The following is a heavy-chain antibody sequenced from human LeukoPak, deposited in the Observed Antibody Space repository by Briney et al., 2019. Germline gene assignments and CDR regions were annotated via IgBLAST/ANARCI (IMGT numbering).Heavy chain of an antibody. CDR3: AASGSYMPNDY. D-gene: IGHD3-10*01. V-gene: IGHV3-15*01. CDR1: GFTFSNAW. CDR2: IKSKTDGGTT. Sequence: PGGSLRLSCAASGFTFSNAWMSWVRQAPGKGLEWVGRIKSKTDGGTTDYAAPVKGRFTISRDDSKNSLYLQMNSLKTEDTAVYYCAASGSYMPNDYWGQGTLVTVSS. J-gene: IGHJ4*02.